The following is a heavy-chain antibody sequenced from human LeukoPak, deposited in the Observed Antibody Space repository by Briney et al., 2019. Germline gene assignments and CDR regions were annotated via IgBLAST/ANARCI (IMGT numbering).Heavy chain of an antibody. D-gene: IGHD4-23*01. CDR3: ARDLHGGNSFTSDWYFDL. J-gene: IGHJ2*01. Sequence: SGTLSLTCAASGGSISISSSNWWSGVRQPPGKGLEWIGEIFHSGSTNYNPSLKSRVTISVDKSKNQFSLKLSSLTAADTAVYYCARDLHGGNSFTSDWYFDLWGRGTLVTVSS. CDR1: GGSISISSSNW. CDR2: IFHSGST. V-gene: IGHV4-4*02.